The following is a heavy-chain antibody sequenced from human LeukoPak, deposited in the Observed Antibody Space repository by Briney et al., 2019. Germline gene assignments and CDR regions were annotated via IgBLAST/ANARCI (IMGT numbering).Heavy chain of an antibody. CDR2: ISYDGSNK. V-gene: IGHV3-30*18. J-gene: IGHJ4*02. D-gene: IGHD6-19*01. CDR1: GFTFSSYG. CDR3: ANGRYSSGWYDY. Sequence: PGGSLRLSCAASGFTFSSYGMHWVRQAPGKGLEWVAVISYDGSNKYYADSVKGRFTISRDNSKNTLYLQMNSLRAEDTAVYYCANGRYSSGWYDYWGQGTLVTVSS.